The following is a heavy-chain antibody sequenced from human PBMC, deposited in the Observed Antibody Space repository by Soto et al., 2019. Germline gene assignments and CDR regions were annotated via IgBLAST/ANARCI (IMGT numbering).Heavy chain of an antibody. CDR3: ARGYYDTKVNYYYGMDV. V-gene: IGHV4-59*01. J-gene: IGHJ6*02. CDR2: IYYSGST. CDR1: GGSISSYY. D-gene: IGHD3-22*01. Sequence: SETLSLTCTVSGGSISSYYWSWIRQPPGKGLEWIGYIYYSGSTNYNPSLKSRVTISVDTSKNQFSLKLSSVTAADTAVYYCARGYYDTKVNYYYGMDVWGQGTTVTVSS.